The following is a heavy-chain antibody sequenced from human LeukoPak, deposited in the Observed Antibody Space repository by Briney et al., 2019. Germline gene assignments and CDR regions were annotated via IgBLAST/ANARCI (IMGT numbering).Heavy chain of an antibody. D-gene: IGHD3-3*01. CDR3: ARGYYDFSSNWFDP. Sequence: SETLSLTCAVYGGSFSGYYWSWIRQPPGKGLEWIGEINHSGSTNYNPSLKSRVTISVDTSKNQFSLKLSSVTAADTAVYYCARGYYDFSSNWFDPWGQGTLVTVSS. J-gene: IGHJ5*02. CDR2: INHSGST. CDR1: GGSFSGYY. V-gene: IGHV4-34*01.